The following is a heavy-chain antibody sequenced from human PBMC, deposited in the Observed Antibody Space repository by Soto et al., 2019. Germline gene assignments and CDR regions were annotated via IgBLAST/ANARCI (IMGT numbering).Heavy chain of an antibody. CDR1: GFIFSRCG. CDR2: ISYDGINK. CDR3: ALDRGSFGDGREGWDY. J-gene: IGHJ4*02. Sequence: QVQLVESGGGVVQPGRSLRLSCAASGFIFSRCGMHWVRQAPGKGLEWVAVISYDGINKYYEDSVKGRFAISRDNSKKALYLQMHSLNADDTTVYYCALDRGSFGDGREGWDYWGQGTLVAVSS. D-gene: IGHD3-16*01. V-gene: IGHV3-30*03.